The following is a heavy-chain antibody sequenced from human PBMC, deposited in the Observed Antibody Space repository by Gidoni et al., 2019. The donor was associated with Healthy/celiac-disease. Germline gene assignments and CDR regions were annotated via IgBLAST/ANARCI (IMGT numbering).Heavy chain of an antibody. Sequence: QVQRQESGPGLVKPSETRTLTCTVSGCSISSYYWSWIRQPPGKGLEWIGYLYYSGSTNYNPSLKSRVTISVDTSKNQFSLKLSSVTAADTAVYYCARGTKVAAGGWFDPWGQGTMVTVSS. D-gene: IGHD6-13*01. J-gene: IGHJ5*02. CDR2: LYYSGST. CDR1: GCSISSYY. V-gene: IGHV4-59*01. CDR3: ARGTKVAAGGWFDP.